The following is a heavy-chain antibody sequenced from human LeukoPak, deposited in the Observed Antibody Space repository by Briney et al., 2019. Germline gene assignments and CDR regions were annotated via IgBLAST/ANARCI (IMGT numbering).Heavy chain of an antibody. CDR2: IYTSGST. CDR1: GGSISSYY. Sequence: PSETLSLICTVSGGSISSYYWSWIRQPPGKGLEWIGYIYTSGSTNYNPSLKSRVTISVDTSKNQFSLKLSSVTAADTAVYYCARHLYDFWSGLDYWGQGTLVTVSS. J-gene: IGHJ4*02. V-gene: IGHV4-4*09. CDR3: ARHLYDFWSGLDY. D-gene: IGHD3-3*01.